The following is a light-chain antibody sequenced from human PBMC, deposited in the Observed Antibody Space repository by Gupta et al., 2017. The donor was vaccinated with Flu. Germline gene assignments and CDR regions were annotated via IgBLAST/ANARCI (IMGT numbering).Light chain of an antibody. J-gene: IGLJ3*02. CDR1: SSNIGAGYD. CDR2: GNK. CDR3: QSYDSSLSGLPNWV. Sequence: QSVLTQPPSVSGAPGQRVTISCTGSSSNIGAGYDVHWYQQLPGTAPKLLIYGNKNRPSGVPDRFSGSKSDTSASLAITGLQAEDEADYYCQSYDSSLSGLPNWVFGGGTKLTVL. V-gene: IGLV1-40*01.